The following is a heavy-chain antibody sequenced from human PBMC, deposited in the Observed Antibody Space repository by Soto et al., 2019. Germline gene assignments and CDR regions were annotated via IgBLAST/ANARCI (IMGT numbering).Heavy chain of an antibody. V-gene: IGHV3-21*01. J-gene: IGHJ3*01. Sequence: EVQLVESGGGLVKPGGSLRLYCAASGFTFSSYSMNWVRQAPGKGLEWVSSISSGSDYIFYADSVKGRFTISRDNAKNSLFLQMTSLTAEDTAVYYCARSPVGEAFNVWGQGTVVTVSS. CDR1: GFTFSSYS. CDR2: ISSGSDYI. CDR3: ARSPVGEAFNV.